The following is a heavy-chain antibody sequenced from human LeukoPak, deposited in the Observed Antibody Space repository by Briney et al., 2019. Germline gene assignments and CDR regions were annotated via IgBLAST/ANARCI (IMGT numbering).Heavy chain of an antibody. CDR1: GYTFTSYY. V-gene: IGHV1-8*02. CDR2: MNPNSGNT. CDR3: ASTYYYGSGSYRGGPYYFDY. J-gene: IGHJ4*02. D-gene: IGHD3-10*01. Sequence: ASVKVSCKASGYTFTSYYIFWVRQATGQGLEWMGWMNPNSGNTGYAQKFQGRVTMTRNTSISTAYMELSSLRSEDTAVYYCASTYYYGSGSYRGGPYYFDYWGQGTLVTVSS.